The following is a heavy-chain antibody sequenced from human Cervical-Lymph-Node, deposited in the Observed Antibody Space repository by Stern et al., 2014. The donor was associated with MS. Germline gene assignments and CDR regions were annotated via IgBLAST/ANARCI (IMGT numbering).Heavy chain of an antibody. CDR2: IHPNDGSA. V-gene: IGHV1-46*01. J-gene: IGHJ4*02. CDR3: AGGYTFDY. D-gene: IGHD5-18*01. CDR1: GYTFTSYY. Sequence: VQLVESGAEGKKPGASVKVSCTASGYTFTSYYMHWVRQAPGQGLEWMGIIHPNDGSASYAQKFQDRVTMTRDTSTSTLYMELSSLSSEDTAVYYCAGGYTFDYWGQGTLVTVSS.